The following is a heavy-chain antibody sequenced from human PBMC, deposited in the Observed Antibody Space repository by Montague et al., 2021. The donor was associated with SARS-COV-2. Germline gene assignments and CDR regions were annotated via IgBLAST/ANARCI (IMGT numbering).Heavy chain of an antibody. Sequence: TLSLTCTVSGGSITSGSYYWSWIRQPAGKGLEWIGRIYTSGXTXYXXXXKSRVTISVGTSKNQFSLKLSSVTAADTAVYYCASVYTVTYYFDYWGRGTLVTVSS. CDR3: ASVYTVTYYFDY. J-gene: IGHJ4*02. V-gene: IGHV4-61*02. CDR1: GGSITSGSYY. CDR2: IYTSGXT. D-gene: IGHD4-17*01.